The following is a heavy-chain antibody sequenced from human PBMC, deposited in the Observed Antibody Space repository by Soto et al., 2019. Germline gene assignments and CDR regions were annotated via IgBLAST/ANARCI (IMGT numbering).Heavy chain of an antibody. J-gene: IGHJ6*02. D-gene: IGHD6-25*01. CDR2: ISPYDGST. Sequence: QVQLVQSGAEVKKPGASVKVSCKASGFTFTNYFFHWVRQAPRQGLEWMGIISPYDGSTNYVQSFQGKINMTREQATSTIYKETSRLGSGDTAVYYCARGDGRGSSGFYYYYGMDVWGHGTTVTVSS. CDR1: GFTFTNYF. CDR3: ARGDGRGSSGFYYYYGMDV. V-gene: IGHV1-46*01.